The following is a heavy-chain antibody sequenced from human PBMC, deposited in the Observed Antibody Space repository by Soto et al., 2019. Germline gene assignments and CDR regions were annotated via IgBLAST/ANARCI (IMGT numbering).Heavy chain of an antibody. V-gene: IGHV3-7*01. D-gene: IGHD3-16*01. CDR2: IKEDGSEK. J-gene: IGHJ4*02. Sequence: EVHLVESGGGLVQPGGSLRLSCAASAFSFSSYWMSWVRQAPGKGLEWVANIKEDGSEKYYVDSVKGRFTISRDNAKNSVYLQMTSLRVEDTAVYYCARIGWGYDYVWGRYFDYCGQGTLVTVSS. CDR3: ARIGWGYDYVWGRYFDY. CDR1: AFSFSSYW.